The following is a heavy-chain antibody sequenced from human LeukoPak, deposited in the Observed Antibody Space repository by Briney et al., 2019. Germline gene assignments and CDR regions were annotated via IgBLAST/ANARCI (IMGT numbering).Heavy chain of an antibody. Sequence: ASVKVSCKASGYTFTSYGISWVRQAPGQGLEWMGWISAYNGNTNYAQKLQGRVTMTTDTSTSTAYMELRSLRSDDTAVYYCASPGSGRYYYGMDVWGQGTTVTVSS. CDR1: GYTFTSYG. J-gene: IGHJ6*02. V-gene: IGHV1-18*01. CDR3: ASPGSGRYYYGMDV. CDR2: ISAYNGNT.